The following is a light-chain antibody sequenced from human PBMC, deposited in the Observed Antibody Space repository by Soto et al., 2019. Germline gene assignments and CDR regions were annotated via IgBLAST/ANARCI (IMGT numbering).Light chain of an antibody. Sequence: QSVLRQPPSVSAAPGQKVTISCSGSSSNIGTKYVSWYQHLPGTAPKLLIYDNDKRPSGIPDRFSGSKSGTSATLGITGLQTGDEADYYCGTWDSSLSAVVFGGGTKLTVL. CDR2: DND. CDR3: GTWDSSLSAVV. J-gene: IGLJ2*01. V-gene: IGLV1-51*01. CDR1: SSNIGTKY.